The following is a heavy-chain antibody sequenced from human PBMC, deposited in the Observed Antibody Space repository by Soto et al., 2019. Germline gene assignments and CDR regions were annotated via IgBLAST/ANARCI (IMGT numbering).Heavy chain of an antibody. J-gene: IGHJ4*02. V-gene: IGHV3-23*01. CDR3: AKDFDSDETSHGPNDY. CDR1: GFSFSSYG. Sequence: EVHLLESGGGLVQPGESLRLSCVASGFSFSSYGMSWVRQAPGKGLEWASIISGSGDAKYYADSVKGRFTISRDNSKYTMYLQMDSLRAEDTAVYYCAKDFDSDETSHGPNDYWGQGTLVTVSS. D-gene: IGHD3-22*01. CDR2: ISGSGDAK.